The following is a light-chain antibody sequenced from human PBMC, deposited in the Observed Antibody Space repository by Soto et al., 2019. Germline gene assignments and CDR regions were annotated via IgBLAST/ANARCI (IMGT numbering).Light chain of an antibody. CDR1: QSVSSN. V-gene: IGKV3-15*01. Sequence: EMVMRQSPATLSVSPGERASLSCRASQSVSSNLAWYQQKPGQAPRRLIYGASTRATGIPARFSGSGSGTEFTLTISSLQSEDFAVYYCQQYNNWPRTFGQGTKVDIK. J-gene: IGKJ1*01. CDR3: QQYNNWPRT. CDR2: GAS.